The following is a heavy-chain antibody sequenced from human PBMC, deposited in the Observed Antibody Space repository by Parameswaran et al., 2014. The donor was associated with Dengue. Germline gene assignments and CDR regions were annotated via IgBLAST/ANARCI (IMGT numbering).Heavy chain of an antibody. CDR3: ASLPIFGVVTTYYYYYMDV. Sequence: WIRQPPGKGLEWIGSIYYSGSTYYNPSLKSRVTISVDTSKNQFSLKLSSVTAADTAVYYCASLPIFGVVTTYYYYYMDVWGKGTTVTRLL. D-gene: IGHD3-3*01. V-gene: IGHV4-39*07. J-gene: IGHJ6*03. CDR2: IYYSGST.